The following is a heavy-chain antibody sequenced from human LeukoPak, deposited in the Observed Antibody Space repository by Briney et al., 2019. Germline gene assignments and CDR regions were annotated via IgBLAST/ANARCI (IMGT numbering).Heavy chain of an antibody. J-gene: IGHJ3*01. CDR1: GFTFHDYT. Sequence: GGSLRLSCAGSGFTFHDYTMHWVRQPPGKGLEWVSLIRWDGGEIHYADSLKGRFTISRDNSKNSLFLQMNSLGIEDTALYYCAKATSSGWGYASDVWGRGTMVTVSA. CDR2: IRWDGGEI. D-gene: IGHD6-19*01. CDR3: AKATSSGWGYASDV. V-gene: IGHV3-43*01.